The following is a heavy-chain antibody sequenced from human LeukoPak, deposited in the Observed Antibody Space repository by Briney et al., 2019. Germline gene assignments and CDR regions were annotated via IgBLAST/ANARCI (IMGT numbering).Heavy chain of an antibody. V-gene: IGHV3-30*18. Sequence: PGGSLRLSCAASGFTFSSYGMHWVRQAPGKGLEWVAVISYDGSNKYYADSVKGRFTISRDNSKNTLYLQMNSLRAEDTAVYYCAKPPLRVRGVLGHYFDYWGQGTLVTVSS. CDR3: AKPPLRVRGVLGHYFDY. J-gene: IGHJ4*02. D-gene: IGHD3-10*01. CDR2: ISYDGSNK. CDR1: GFTFSSYG.